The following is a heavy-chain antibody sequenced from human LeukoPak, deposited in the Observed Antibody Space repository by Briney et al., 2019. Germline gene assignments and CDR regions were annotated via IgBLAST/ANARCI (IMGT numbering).Heavy chain of an antibody. CDR1: GGSISSYY. J-gene: IGHJ6*03. CDR2: IYYSGST. D-gene: IGHD4-23*01. CDR3: ARDQRVVISGNPTYYMDV. V-gene: IGHV4-59*01. Sequence: SETLSLTCTVSGGSISSYYWSWIRQPPGKGLEWIGYIYYSGSTNYNPSLKSRVTISVDTSKNQFSLKLSSVTAADTAVYYCARDQRVVISGNPTYYMDVWGTGTTVTVSS.